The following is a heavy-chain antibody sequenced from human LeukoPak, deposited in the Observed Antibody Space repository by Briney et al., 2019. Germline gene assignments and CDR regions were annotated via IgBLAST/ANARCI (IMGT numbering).Heavy chain of an antibody. V-gene: IGHV3-20*04. D-gene: IGHD2-15*01. J-gene: IGHJ4*02. CDR1: GFTFDDYG. Sequence: GGSLRLSCAASGFTFDDYGMSWVRQAPGKGLEWVSGINWNGGSTGYADSVKGRFTISRDNAKNSLYLQMNSLRAEDTAVYYCARANGGSPYFDYWGQGTLVTVSS. CDR3: ARANGGSPYFDY. CDR2: INWNGGST.